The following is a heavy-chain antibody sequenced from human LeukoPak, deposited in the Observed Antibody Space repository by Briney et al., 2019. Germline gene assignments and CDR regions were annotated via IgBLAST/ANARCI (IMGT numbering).Heavy chain of an antibody. J-gene: IGHJ4*02. CDR2: IRYDGSNR. CDR1: GFTFSSYG. CDR3: VLPGLGGVIY. Sequence: GGFLRLSCAASGFTFSSYGMHWVRQAPGKGLEWVAFIRYDGSNRYYADSVKGRFTISRDNSKNTLYLQMNSLRAEDTAVYYCVLPGLGGVIYWGQGTLVTVSS. D-gene: IGHD3-16*01. V-gene: IGHV3-30*02.